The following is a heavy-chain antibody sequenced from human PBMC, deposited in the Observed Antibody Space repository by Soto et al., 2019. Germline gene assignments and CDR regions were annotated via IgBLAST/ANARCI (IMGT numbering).Heavy chain of an antibody. V-gene: IGHV4-39*01. Sequence: KPSETLSLTCTVSGGSISSSSYYWGWIRQPPGKGLEWIGSIYYSGSTYYNPSLKSRVTISVDTSKNQFSLKLSSVTAADTSVYYCARHDYVWGSYRYTDPYYFDYWGQGTLVTVSS. D-gene: IGHD3-16*02. J-gene: IGHJ4*02. CDR1: GGSISSSSYY. CDR2: IYYSGST. CDR3: ARHDYVWGSYRYTDPYYFDY.